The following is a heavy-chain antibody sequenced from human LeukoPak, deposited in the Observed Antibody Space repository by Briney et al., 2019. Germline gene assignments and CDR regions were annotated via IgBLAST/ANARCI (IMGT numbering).Heavy chain of an antibody. CDR3: ARSLKYYYYYMDV. CDR1: GFTFSSYG. CDR2: ISSSGSTI. J-gene: IGHJ6*03. Sequence: GGSLRLSCVASGFTFSSYGLHWVRQAPGKGLEWVSYISSSGSTIYYADSVKGRFTISRDNAKNSLYLQMNSLRAEDTAVYYCARSLKYYYYYMDVWGKGTTVTVSS. V-gene: IGHV3-48*04.